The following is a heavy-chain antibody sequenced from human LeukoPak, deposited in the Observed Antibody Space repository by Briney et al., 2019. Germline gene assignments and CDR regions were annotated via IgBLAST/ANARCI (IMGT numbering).Heavy chain of an antibody. CDR3: ARSRSGYSYNHAAFEI. J-gene: IGHJ3*02. CDR1: GGSISTYY. V-gene: IGHV4-59*01. Sequence: PSETLSLTCTVSGGSISTYYWSWIRQPPGKGLEWIAYIDYRGSTTYNPSLRGRVTISVDTSRNQFSLKLSSVTAADTAVYYCARSRSGYSYNHAAFEIWGQGTMVTVSS. CDR2: IDYRGST. D-gene: IGHD5-24*01.